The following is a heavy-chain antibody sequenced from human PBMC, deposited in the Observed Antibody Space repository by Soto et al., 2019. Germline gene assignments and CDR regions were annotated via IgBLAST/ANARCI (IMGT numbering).Heavy chain of an antibody. J-gene: IGHJ6*02. CDR1: GFTFSSYG. Sequence: GGSLRLSCAASGFTFSSYGMHWVRQAPGKGLEWVAVISYDGSNKYYADSVKGRFTISRDNSKNTLYLQMNSLRAEDTAVYYCAKDNNLWFGESHYGMDVWGQGTTVTVSS. CDR3: AKDNNLWFGESHYGMDV. V-gene: IGHV3-30*18. D-gene: IGHD3-10*01. CDR2: ISYDGSNK.